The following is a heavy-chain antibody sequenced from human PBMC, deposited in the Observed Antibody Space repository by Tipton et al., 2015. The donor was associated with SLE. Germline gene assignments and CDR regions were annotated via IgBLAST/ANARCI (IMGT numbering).Heavy chain of an antibody. Sequence: QLVQSGAEVKKPGESLKMSCEGSGYSFSNYWIGWVRQMPGKGLEWIGIIYPGDSATRYSPSFEGQATMSADKSINTAYLQWSSLKASDTATYYCVRHGVHTRSSMVDYWGPGTLVTVSA. D-gene: IGHD6-6*01. CDR1: GYSFSNYW. J-gene: IGHJ4*02. CDR3: VRHGVHTRSSMVDY. V-gene: IGHV5-51*01. CDR2: IYPGDSAT.